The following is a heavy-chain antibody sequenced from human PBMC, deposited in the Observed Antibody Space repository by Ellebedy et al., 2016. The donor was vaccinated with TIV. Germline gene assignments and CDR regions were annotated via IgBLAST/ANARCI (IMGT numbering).Heavy chain of an antibody. J-gene: IGHJ4*02. CDR2: IYYSGST. V-gene: IGHV4-39*01. CDR3: ARHSPSGVDGYNLDY. CDR1: GGSISSSSYY. D-gene: IGHD5-24*01. Sequence: MPSETLSLTCTVSGGSISSSSYYWGWIRQPPGTGLEWIGSIYYSGSTYYSPSLKSRVTISVDTSKNQFSLKLSSVTAADTAVYYCARHSPSGVDGYNLDYWGQGTLVTVSS.